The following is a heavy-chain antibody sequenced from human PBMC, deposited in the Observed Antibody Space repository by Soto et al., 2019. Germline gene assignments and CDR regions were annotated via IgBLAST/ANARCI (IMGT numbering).Heavy chain of an antibody. Sequence: AGKVSCEALRGTFTNYASSWVRQSPGQGLEWMGGIMPFFGSANYAQTFQGRINSPADESTSSVYVELTSLRSEDTAVYYCARDRAGYYSHFVYGGQGTLVTVSS. V-gene: IGHV1-69*13. CDR2: IMPFFGSA. CDR1: RGTFTNYA. D-gene: IGHD3-22*01. J-gene: IGHJ4*02. CDR3: ARDRAGYYSHFVY.